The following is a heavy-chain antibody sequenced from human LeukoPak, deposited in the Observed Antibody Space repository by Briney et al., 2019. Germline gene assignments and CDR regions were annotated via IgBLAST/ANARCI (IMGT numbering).Heavy chain of an antibody. Sequence: SGTLSLTCTISGGSISSSSFSWGWIRQPPGKGLEWIGSINYGGSTSYNPSLKNRVTVSLDTSKTQFSLRLSSVTAADTAVYYCARVLRYFDWPCDYWGQGTLVTVSS. CDR3: ARVLRYFDWPCDY. J-gene: IGHJ4*02. V-gene: IGHV4-39*01. CDR2: INYGGST. D-gene: IGHD3-9*01. CDR1: GGSISSSSFS.